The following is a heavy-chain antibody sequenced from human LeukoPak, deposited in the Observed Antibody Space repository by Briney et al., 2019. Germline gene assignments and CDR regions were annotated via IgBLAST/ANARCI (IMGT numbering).Heavy chain of an antibody. J-gene: IGHJ6*03. CDR2: IRYDGSSK. V-gene: IGHV3-30*02. CDR1: GFTFSSYG. CDR3: ARDRGPGCSGGSCYHTDSSYYYYYMDV. D-gene: IGHD2-15*01. Sequence: PGGSLRLSCAASGFTFSSYGMHWVRQAPGKGLEWVALIRYDGSSKYYADSVKGRFTISRDNSKNTLYVQMNSLRAEDTAVYYCARDRGPGCSGGSCYHTDSSYYYYYMDVWGKGTTVTVSS.